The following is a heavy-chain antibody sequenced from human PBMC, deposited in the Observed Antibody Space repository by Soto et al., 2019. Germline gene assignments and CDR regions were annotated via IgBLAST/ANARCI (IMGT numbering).Heavy chain of an antibody. CDR2: INPNSGNT. D-gene: IGHD2-21*02. Sequence: GASVKVSCKASGYTFTSYAMHWVRQAPGQRLEWMGWINPNSGNTGYAQKFQGRVTMTRNTSISTAYMELSSLRSEDTAVYYCARGVVVTAPYYFDYWGQGTLVTVSS. J-gene: IGHJ4*02. V-gene: IGHV1-8*02. CDR3: ARGVVVTAPYYFDY. CDR1: GYTFTSYA.